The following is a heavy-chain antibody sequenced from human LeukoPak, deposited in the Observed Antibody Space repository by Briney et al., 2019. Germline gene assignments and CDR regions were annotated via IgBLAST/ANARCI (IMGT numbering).Heavy chain of an antibody. J-gene: IGHJ6*03. D-gene: IGHD4-11*01. CDR3: ARVIGSTVTTYYYYMDV. CDR2: IYYSGST. V-gene: IGHV4-59*01. Sequence: WETLSLTCTVSGGSISSYYWSWIQQPPGKGLEWIGYIYYSGSTNYNPSLKSRVTISVDTSKNQFSLKLSSVTAADTAVYYCARVIGSTVTTYYYYMDVWGKGTTVSASS. CDR1: GGSISSYY.